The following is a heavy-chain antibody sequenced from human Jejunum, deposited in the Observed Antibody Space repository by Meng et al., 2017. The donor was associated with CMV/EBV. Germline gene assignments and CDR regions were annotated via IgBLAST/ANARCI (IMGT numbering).Heavy chain of an antibody. Sequence: SGCTFSKYWRPWVRQAPGKGLEWVAVRWYDGSRKYIADSVQGRFSISRDDSKNTVYLQMNSLRAEDTAVYYCARDNDGSSHYSQFDYWGQGTLVTVSS. CDR2: RWYDGSRK. CDR3: ARDNDGSSHYSQFDY. CDR1: GCTFSKYW. J-gene: IGHJ4*02. V-gene: IGHV3-33*01. D-gene: IGHD3-22*01.